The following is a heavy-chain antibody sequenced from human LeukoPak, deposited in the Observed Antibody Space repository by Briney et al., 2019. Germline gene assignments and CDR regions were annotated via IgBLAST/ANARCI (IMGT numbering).Heavy chain of an antibody. D-gene: IGHD6-13*01. V-gene: IGHV1-46*01. CDR3: ARGRLQQLALFDY. CDR2: INPSGGST. CDR1: GYTFTSYY. Sequence: ASVKVSCKASGYTFTSYYMHWVGQAPGQGLEWVGIINPSGGSTSYAQKFQGRVTLTTDESPSTAYMELSSLRSEDTAVYYCARGRLQQLALFDYWGQGTLVTVSS. J-gene: IGHJ4*02.